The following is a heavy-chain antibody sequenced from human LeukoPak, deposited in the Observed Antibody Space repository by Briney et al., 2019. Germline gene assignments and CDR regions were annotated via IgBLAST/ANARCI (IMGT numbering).Heavy chain of an antibody. Sequence: PGGSLRLSCAASGFTFSSYGMHWVRQAPGKGLEWVAFIRYDGSNKYYADSVKGRFTISRDNSKNTLYLQMNSLRAGDTAVYYCAKIRESSPYDILTGYYTGTYYYYMDVWGKGTTVTISS. V-gene: IGHV3-30*02. J-gene: IGHJ6*03. CDR1: GFTFSSYG. CDR3: AKIRESSPYDILTGYYTGTYYYYMDV. D-gene: IGHD3-9*01. CDR2: IRYDGSNK.